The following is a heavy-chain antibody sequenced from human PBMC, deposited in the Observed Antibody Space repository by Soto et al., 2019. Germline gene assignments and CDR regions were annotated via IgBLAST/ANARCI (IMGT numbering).Heavy chain of an antibody. Sequence: GGSLRLSCAASGFTFSNYAMNWVRQAPGKGLEWVSVISGSGGSTYYADSVKGRFTISRDNSKNTLYLQMNSLRAVDTAVYYCAKRATGTYFDYWGQGTLVTVSS. D-gene: IGHD1-1*01. J-gene: IGHJ4*02. V-gene: IGHV3-23*01. CDR2: ISGSGGST. CDR1: GFTFSNYA. CDR3: AKRATGTYFDY.